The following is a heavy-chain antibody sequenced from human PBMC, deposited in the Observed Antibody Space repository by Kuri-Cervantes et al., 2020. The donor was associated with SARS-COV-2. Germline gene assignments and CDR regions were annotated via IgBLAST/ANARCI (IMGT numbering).Heavy chain of an antibody. V-gene: IGHV4-61*01. CDR1: GGSVNFISYY. CDR2: TYNNGIIT. CDR3: ARDVGATSRFDY. J-gene: IGHJ4*02. Sequence: SETLSLTCTVSGGSVNFISYYWSWIRQPPGKGLEWIGHTYNNGIITNYNPSLKSHVTISVDTSKNQFFLRLTSVTAADTAVYYCARDVGATSRFDYWGQGALVTVSS. D-gene: IGHD1-26*01.